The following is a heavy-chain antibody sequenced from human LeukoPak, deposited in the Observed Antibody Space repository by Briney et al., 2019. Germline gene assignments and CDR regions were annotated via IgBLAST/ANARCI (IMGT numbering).Heavy chain of an antibody. V-gene: IGHV4-34*01. CDR3: ARRYYYNLGSFPFDF. Sequence: SETLSLTCAVYGGSFSGYYWSWIRQPPGKGLEWIGEINHSGSTNYNPSLKSRVTISVDTSKNQFSLKLSSVTAADTAVYYCARRYYYNLGSFPFDFWGQGTLVTVSS. J-gene: IGHJ4*02. CDR2: INHSGST. D-gene: IGHD3-10*01. CDR1: GGSFSGYY.